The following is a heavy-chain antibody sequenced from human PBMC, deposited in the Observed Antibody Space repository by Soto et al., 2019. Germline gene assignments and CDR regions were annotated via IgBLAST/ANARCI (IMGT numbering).Heavy chain of an antibody. D-gene: IGHD3-22*01. CDR1: GFTFSSYA. CDR3: SREGPYYDSSGYLDY. CDR2: ISYDGSNK. J-gene: IGHJ4*01. Sequence: GGSLRLSCAASGFTFSSYAMHWVRQAPGKGLEWVAVISYDGSNKYYADSVKGRFTISRDNSKNTLYLQMNSLRAEDTAVYYCSREGPYYDSSGYLDYWGHGTLVTVSS. V-gene: IGHV3-30-3*01.